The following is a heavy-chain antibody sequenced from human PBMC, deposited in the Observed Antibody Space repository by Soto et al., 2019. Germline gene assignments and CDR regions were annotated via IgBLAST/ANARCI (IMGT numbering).Heavy chain of an antibody. CDR1: GYTFTHYW. CDR3: ARQLSHICDS. D-gene: IGHD3-3*02. J-gene: IGHJ4*02. V-gene: IGHV5-51*01. CDR2: IKPGTSDI. Sequence: GESLKISCKVSGYTFTHYWIGWLRQVPGKGLEWMGIIKPGTSDIRYSPSCRGHVTISADEAVSTAYLQWSSLKASDTAMYYCARQLSHICDSWGQGTLVTVSS.